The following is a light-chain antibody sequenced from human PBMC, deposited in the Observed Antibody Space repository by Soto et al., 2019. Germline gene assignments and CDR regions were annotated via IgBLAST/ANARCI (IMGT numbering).Light chain of an antibody. V-gene: IGLV2-14*01. CDR2: EVS. J-gene: IGLJ1*01. Sequence: QSALTQPASVSGSPGQSITISCTGTNSDVGGYNFVSWYQQHPGKAPKLMIFEVSNRPSGVSDRFSGSKSGNTASLTISGLQAEEEADYYCSSYTSDRGVFGTGTKLTVL. CDR1: NSDVGGYNF. CDR3: SSYTSDRGV.